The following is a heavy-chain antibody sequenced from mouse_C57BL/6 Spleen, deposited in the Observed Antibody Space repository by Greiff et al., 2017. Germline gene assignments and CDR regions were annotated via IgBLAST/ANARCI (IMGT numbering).Heavy chain of an antibody. CDR3: ARKVYYDYDEGAY. Sequence: VQLQQSGAELVKPGASVKMSCKASGYTFTSYWITWVKQRPGQGLEWIGDIYPGSGSTNYNEKFKSKATLTVDTSSSTAYMQLSSLTSEDSAVYYCARKVYYDYDEGAYWGQGTLVTVSA. D-gene: IGHD2-4*01. CDR1: GYTFTSYW. V-gene: IGHV1-55*01. J-gene: IGHJ3*01. CDR2: IYPGSGST.